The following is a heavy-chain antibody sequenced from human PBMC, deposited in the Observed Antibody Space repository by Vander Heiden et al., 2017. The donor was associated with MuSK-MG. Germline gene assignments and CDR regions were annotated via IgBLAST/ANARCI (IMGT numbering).Heavy chain of an antibody. J-gene: IGHJ3*01. CDR2: IYDSGST. Sequence: QLQLQESGPGLVKPSEILSLVCTVSAGYITTSSSYWGWIRQAPGKALEWIGNIYDSGSTYYNPSLKSRVTLSADTSKKHSSLKMSSVTAADTAMYYCEGGDNSGFSYVAFNVWGRGTKVTVSS. CDR3: EGGDNSGFSYVAFNV. CDR1: AGYITTSSSY. V-gene: IGHV4-39*02. D-gene: IGHD3-22*01.